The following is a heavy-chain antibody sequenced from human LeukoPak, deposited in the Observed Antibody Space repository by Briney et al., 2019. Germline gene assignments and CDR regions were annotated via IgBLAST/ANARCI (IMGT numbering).Heavy chain of an antibody. J-gene: IGHJ4*02. Sequence: GESLRLSCEASEFTFRTYAMHWVRQAPGKGLEWVALVAYDGSSKYYADSVRGRFSISRDNSKNTLYLEMNSLRRDDTAVYFCARVHTERASLPPFDHWGQGSLVTVSS. CDR2: VAYDGSSK. V-gene: IGHV3-30-3*01. CDR1: EFTFRTYA. D-gene: IGHD1-26*01. CDR3: ARVHTERASLPPFDH.